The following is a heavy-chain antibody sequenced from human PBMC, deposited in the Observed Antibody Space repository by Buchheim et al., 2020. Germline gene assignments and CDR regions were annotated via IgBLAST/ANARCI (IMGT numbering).Heavy chain of an antibody. Sequence: QVQLQESGPGLVKPSQTLSLSCVVSGGSISRGGYYWSWIRQHPGKGLEWIGYTFYSGSTSYNPSLKSRVSISEDKSKNPFSLKLNSVTAADTAVYYCARTVSKWDYYFDYWGQG. D-gene: IGHD1-26*01. CDR1: GGSISRGGYY. V-gene: IGHV4-31*11. CDR2: TFYSGST. J-gene: IGHJ4*02. CDR3: ARTVSKWDYYFDY.